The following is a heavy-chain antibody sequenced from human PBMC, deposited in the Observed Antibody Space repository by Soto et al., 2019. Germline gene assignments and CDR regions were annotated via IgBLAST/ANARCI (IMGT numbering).Heavy chain of an antibody. CDR2: MDNRGSA. V-gene: IGHV4-30-2*01. J-gene: IGHJ3*02. D-gene: IGHD1-1*01. Sequence: TLSLTCAVSGGSISGGYYSWSWIRQPPGKGLEWIGFMDNRGSAYYNSSLKSRVTISVDRSNIHFFLNLTSVTAADTAVYYCATYRTFFQIWGQGTKVTVSS. CDR1: GGSISGGYYS. CDR3: ATYRTFFQI.